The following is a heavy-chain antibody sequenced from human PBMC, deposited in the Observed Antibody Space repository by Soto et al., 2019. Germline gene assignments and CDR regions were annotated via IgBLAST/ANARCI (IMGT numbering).Heavy chain of an antibody. CDR3: AKESGWYDSYYYSMDV. Sequence: PSETLSLTCAVYGGSFSGFYWSWIRQPPGKGLEWIGEVNHSGSTNYNPSLKSRVTISVDTSKNQFSLNLSSVTAADTAVYYCAKESGWYDSYYYSMDVWGKGTTVTVS. D-gene: IGHD6-19*01. CDR2: VNHSGST. V-gene: IGHV4-34*01. J-gene: IGHJ6*03. CDR1: GGSFSGFY.